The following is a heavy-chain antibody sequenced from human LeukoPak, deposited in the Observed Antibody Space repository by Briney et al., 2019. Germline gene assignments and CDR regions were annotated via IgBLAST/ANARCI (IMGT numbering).Heavy chain of an antibody. CDR2: ISAYNGNT. Sequence: ASVKVSCKASGYTFTSYGVSWVRQAPGQGLEWMGWISAYNGNTNYAQKLQGRVTMTTDTSTSTAYMELRSLRSDDTAVYYCARVKVVVVTAIDAFDIWGQGTMVTVSS. J-gene: IGHJ3*02. CDR1: GYTFTSYG. D-gene: IGHD2-21*02. V-gene: IGHV1-18*01. CDR3: ARVKVVVVTAIDAFDI.